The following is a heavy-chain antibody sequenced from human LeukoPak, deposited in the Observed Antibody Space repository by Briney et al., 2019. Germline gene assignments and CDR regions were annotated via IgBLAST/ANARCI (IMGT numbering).Heavy chain of an antibody. V-gene: IGHV4-39*01. J-gene: IGHJ4*02. CDR1: GGSLSSRSYY. Sequence: KPSETLSLTFTVSGGSLSSRSYYLGWIRPSPRKGLGGIGSGYHSGTTYYNPSLESRVSIFIDTSKNQFSLKLSSVTAADTAVYYCARGSRDGYNTFDYWGQGTLVTVSS. CDR3: ARGSRDGYNTFDY. CDR2: GYHSGTT. D-gene: IGHD5-24*01.